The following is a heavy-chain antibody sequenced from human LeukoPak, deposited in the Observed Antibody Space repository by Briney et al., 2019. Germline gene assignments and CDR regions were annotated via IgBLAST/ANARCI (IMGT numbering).Heavy chain of an antibody. D-gene: IGHD2-15*01. Sequence: PSETLSLTCAVYGGSLSGYYWSWIRQPPGKGLEWIGEINHSGSTNYNPSLKSRVTISVDTSKNQFSLKLSSVTAADTAVYYCARGRCSGGSCYKGHFQHWGQGTLVTVSS. V-gene: IGHV4-34*01. CDR2: INHSGST. J-gene: IGHJ1*01. CDR3: ARGRCSGGSCYKGHFQH. CDR1: GGSLSGYY.